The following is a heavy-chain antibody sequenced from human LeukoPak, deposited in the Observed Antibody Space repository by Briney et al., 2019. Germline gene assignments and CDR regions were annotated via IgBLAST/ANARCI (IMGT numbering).Heavy chain of an antibody. CDR1: GFTFSSYG. CDR3: ARDDALGDNALDI. V-gene: IGHV3-33*01. D-gene: IGHD3-16*01. J-gene: IGHJ3*02. Sequence: GALVLSCAASGFTFSSYGTHWVRRAPGKGLEGVAVILNDGRQEKYADSVKGRFTISRDNSKNTLFLQMNSLRAEDTAVYYCARDDALGDNALDIWGQGTMVTVSS. CDR2: ILNDGRQE.